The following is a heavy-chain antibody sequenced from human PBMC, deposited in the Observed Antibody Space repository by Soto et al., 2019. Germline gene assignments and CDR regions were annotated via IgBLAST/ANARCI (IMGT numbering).Heavy chain of an antibody. J-gene: IGHJ4*02. CDR1: GYTFTSYG. CDR3: AADPYYGSGSYYSEDY. D-gene: IGHD3-10*01. V-gene: IGHV1-18*01. Sequence: GASVKVSCKASGYTFTSYGISWVRQAPGQGLEWMGWISAYNGNTNYAQKLQGRVTMSTSTAYMELSSLRSEDTAVYYCAADPYYGSGSYYSEDYWGQGTLVTVSS. CDR2: ISAYNGNT.